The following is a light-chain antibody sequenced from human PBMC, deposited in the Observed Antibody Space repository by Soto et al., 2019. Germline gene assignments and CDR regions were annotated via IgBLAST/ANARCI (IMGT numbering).Light chain of an antibody. CDR3: QQSYSTPRT. CDR2: KAS. V-gene: IGKV1-5*03. Sequence: DIQMTQSPSTLSGSVGDRVTITCRASQTISSWLAWYQQKPGKAPKLLIYKASTLKSGVPSRFSGSGFGTDFTLTISSLQPEDFATYYCQQSYSTPRTFGQGTKVDIK. CDR1: QTISSW. J-gene: IGKJ1*01.